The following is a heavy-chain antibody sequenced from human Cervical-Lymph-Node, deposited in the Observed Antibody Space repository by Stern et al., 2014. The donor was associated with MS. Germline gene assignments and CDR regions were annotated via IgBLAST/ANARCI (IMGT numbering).Heavy chain of an antibody. Sequence: VQLLESGGGVVKPGRSLRLSCAASGFTFSRYAMHWVRQAPGKGLEWVAVISYDGMNKYYADSVKGRFTISRDNSKNTLYLQMNSLRAEDTAVYYCARGKIRYFDWPLDYWGQGTLVTVSS. V-gene: IGHV3-30*01. CDR1: GFTFSRYA. J-gene: IGHJ4*02. CDR3: ARGKIRYFDWPLDY. CDR2: ISYDGMNK. D-gene: IGHD3-9*01.